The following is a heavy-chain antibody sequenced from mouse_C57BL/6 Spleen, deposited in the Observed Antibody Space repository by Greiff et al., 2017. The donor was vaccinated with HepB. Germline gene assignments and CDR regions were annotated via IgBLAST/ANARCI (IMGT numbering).Heavy chain of an antibody. CDR1: GYTFTSYW. J-gene: IGHJ2*01. CDR2: IYPSDSET. D-gene: IGHD1-1*01. CDR3: ARKVADYFDY. Sequence: QVQLQQSGAELVRPGSSVKLSCKASGYTFTSYWMDWVKQRPGQGLEWIGNIYPSDSETHYNQKFKDKATLTVDKSSSTAYMQLSSLTSEDSAVYYCARKVADYFDYWGQGTTLTVSS. V-gene: IGHV1-61*01.